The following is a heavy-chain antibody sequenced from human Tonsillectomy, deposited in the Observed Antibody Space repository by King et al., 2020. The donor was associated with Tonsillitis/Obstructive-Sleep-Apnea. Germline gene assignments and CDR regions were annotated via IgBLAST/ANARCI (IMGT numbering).Heavy chain of an antibody. CDR2: IYHSGST. Sequence: VQLQESGPGLVKPSETLSLTCSVSGGSMNSYYWSWSRQPPGKGLEWIRYIYHSGSTNYNPSLKNRLTISVDTSKNHFALKLSSVTAADTAVYYCARDMVLEAGGDAFDIWGQGTMVTVSS. J-gene: IGHJ3*02. CDR3: ARDMVLEAGGDAFDI. D-gene: IGHD2-8*01. V-gene: IGHV4-59*01. CDR1: GGSMNSYY.